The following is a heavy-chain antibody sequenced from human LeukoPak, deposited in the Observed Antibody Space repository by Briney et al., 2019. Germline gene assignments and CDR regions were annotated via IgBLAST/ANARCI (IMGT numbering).Heavy chain of an antibody. CDR3: ARVSSGFYLGSFDY. J-gene: IGHJ4*02. CDR1: GDSIATSDHY. Sequence: PSQTLSLTCSVSGDSIATSDHYWSWIRLSPGKGPEWIGYISAGGITYFTPSLKSRVTMSVDTSKNQISLRLTSVTVADAAVYYCARVSSGFYLGSFDYWGQGTLVAVSS. V-gene: IGHV4-30-4*01. D-gene: IGHD3-22*01. CDR2: ISAGGIT.